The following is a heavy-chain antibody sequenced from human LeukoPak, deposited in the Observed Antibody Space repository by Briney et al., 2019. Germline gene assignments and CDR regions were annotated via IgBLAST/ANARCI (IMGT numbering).Heavy chain of an antibody. CDR2: IDPSDSYT. V-gene: IGHV5-10-1*01. CDR1: GYSFTSYW. J-gene: IGHJ5*02. Sequence: GESLKISCKGSGYSFTSYWISWVRQMPGKGLEWMGRIDPSDSYTNYSPSFQGHVTISADKSISTAYLQWSSLKASDTAMYYCARHPPVWQWLATPAHSWFDPWGQGTLVTVSS. CDR3: ARHPPVWQWLATPAHSWFDP. D-gene: IGHD6-19*01.